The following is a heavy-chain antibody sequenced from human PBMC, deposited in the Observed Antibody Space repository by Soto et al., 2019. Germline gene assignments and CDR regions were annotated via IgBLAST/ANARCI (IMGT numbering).Heavy chain of an antibody. CDR3: ARGSIAVAGTKGWFDP. V-gene: IGHV4-39*01. CDR1: GGSISSSSYY. J-gene: IGHJ5*02. D-gene: IGHD6-19*01. CDR2: IYYSGST. Sequence: SETLSLTCTVSGGSISSSSYYWAWIRQPPGKGLEWIGSIYYSGSTYYNPSLKSRVTISVDTSKNQFSLKLSSVTAADTAVYYCARGSIAVAGTKGWFDPWGQGTLVTVSS.